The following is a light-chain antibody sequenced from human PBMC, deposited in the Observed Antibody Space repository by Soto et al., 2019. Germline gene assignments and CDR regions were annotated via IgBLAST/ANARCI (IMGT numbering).Light chain of an antibody. CDR3: QQRSNWPPRLT. CDR2: DAS. V-gene: IGKV3-11*01. J-gene: IGKJ4*01. CDR1: QSVSSY. Sequence: EIVLTQSPATLSLSPGERATLSCRASQSVSSYLAWYQQKPGQAPRLLIYDASNRATGIPARFSGSGSGTDITLTLSSLEPEDFAVYYCQQRSNWPPRLTFGGGTKVEIK.